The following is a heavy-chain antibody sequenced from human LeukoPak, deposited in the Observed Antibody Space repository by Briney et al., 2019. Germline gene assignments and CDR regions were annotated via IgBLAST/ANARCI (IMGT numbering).Heavy chain of an antibody. CDR3: AKSTYVDYPCCLDY. Sequence: GGSLRLSCAASGFTFSSYGMHWVRQAPGKGLEWVAFIRYDGSNKYYAESVKGRFSISRDNSRNTLYLQMSGLRAEDMAVYYCAKSTYVDYPCCLDYWGQGTLITVSS. J-gene: IGHJ4*02. CDR2: IRYDGSNK. CDR1: GFTFSSYG. D-gene: IGHD3-9*01. V-gene: IGHV3-30*02.